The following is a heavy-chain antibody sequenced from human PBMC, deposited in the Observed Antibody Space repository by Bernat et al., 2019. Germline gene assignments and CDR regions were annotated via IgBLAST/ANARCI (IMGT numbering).Heavy chain of an antibody. V-gene: IGHV3-30*18. CDR3: AKDRGYYFDY. Sequence: QVQLVESGGGVVQPGRSLRLSCAASGFTFSSYGMHWVRQAPGKGLEWVAVISYDGSNKYYADSVKGRFTISRDISKNTLYLQMNSLRAEDTAVYYCAKDRGYYFDYWGQGTLVTVSS. J-gene: IGHJ4*02. D-gene: IGHD3-10*01. CDR1: GFTFSSYG. CDR2: ISYDGSNK.